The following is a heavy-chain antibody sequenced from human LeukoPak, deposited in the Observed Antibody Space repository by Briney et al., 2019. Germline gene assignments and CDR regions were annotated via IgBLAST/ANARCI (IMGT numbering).Heavy chain of an antibody. D-gene: IGHD1-26*01. J-gene: IGHJ4*02. CDR3: ARDRELGY. V-gene: IGHV4-59*01. Sequence: PSETLSLTCTVSGGSISSYYWSWIRQSPGRALEWIGWSYQRGSTSYNPSLKGRVAISVDTSKNQFSLRLSSVTAADTAVYYCARDRELGYWGQGTLVIVSS. CDR2: SYQRGST. CDR1: GGSISSYY.